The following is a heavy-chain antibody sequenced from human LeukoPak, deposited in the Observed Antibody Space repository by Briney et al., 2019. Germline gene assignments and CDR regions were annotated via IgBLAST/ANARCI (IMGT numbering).Heavy chain of an antibody. D-gene: IGHD2-2*01. J-gene: IGHJ4*02. CDR2: IYPGDSDI. Sequence: GESLQISCQGSGYSFTSYWIGWVRQMPGKGLEWMGIIYPGDSDIRYSPSFQGQVTISADKSISTAYLQWSSLKASDTAMYYCARGVGIVVVPAALDYWGQGTLVTVSS. CDR3: ARGVGIVVVPAALDY. V-gene: IGHV5-51*01. CDR1: GYSFTSYW.